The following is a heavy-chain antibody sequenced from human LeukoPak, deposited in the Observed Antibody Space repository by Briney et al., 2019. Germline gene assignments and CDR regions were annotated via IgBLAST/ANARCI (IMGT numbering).Heavy chain of an antibody. J-gene: IGHJ5*02. CDR1: GFTFSSYA. CDR3: ANMVRGPYNWFDP. Sequence: GGSLRLSCAASGFTFSSYAMSWVRQAPGKGLEWVSAISGSGGSTYYADSVKGRFTISRDNSRNTLYLQMNSLRAEDTAVYYCANMVRGPYNWFDPWGQGTLVTVSS. D-gene: IGHD3-10*01. CDR2: ISGSGGST. V-gene: IGHV3-23*01.